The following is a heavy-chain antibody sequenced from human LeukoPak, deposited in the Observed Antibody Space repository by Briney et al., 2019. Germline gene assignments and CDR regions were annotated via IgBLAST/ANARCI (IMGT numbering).Heavy chain of an antibody. J-gene: IGHJ4*02. CDR1: GFTSSSHW. V-gene: IGHV3-7*03. Sequence: PGGSLRLSCAASGFTSSSHWMSWVRQAPGKGLEWVANIKKDGSEKYYVDSVKGRLTIFRDNAKNSLYLQMNSLRGEDTAVYYCARGLYSSTTYYFDYWGQGTLVTVSS. CDR2: IKKDGSEK. CDR3: ARGLYSSTTYYFDY. D-gene: IGHD6-13*01.